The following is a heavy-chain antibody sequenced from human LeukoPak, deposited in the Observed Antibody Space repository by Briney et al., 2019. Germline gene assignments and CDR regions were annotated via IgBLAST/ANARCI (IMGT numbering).Heavy chain of an antibody. CDR3: ARVPLGTYCSSTSCYTLDY. J-gene: IGHJ4*02. CDR1: GYTFTSYD. Sequence: ASVKVSCKASGYTFTSYDINWVRQATGQGLEWMGWMNPNSVNTGYAQKFQGRVTMTRNTSISTAYMELSSLRSEDTAVYYCARVPLGTYCSSTSCYTLDYWGQGTLVTVSS. CDR2: MNPNSVNT. V-gene: IGHV1-8*01. D-gene: IGHD2-2*02.